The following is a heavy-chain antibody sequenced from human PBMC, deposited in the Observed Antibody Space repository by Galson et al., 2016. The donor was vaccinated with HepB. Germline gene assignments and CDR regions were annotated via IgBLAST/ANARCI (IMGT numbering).Heavy chain of an antibody. V-gene: IGHV3-23*01. D-gene: IGHD1-7*01. Sequence: SLRLSCAASGFTFSIYGMTWVRQAPGQGLEWVSSIGGYTENTFYADSVKGRFTISRDNSKDILYLQTNNLRAEDTAVYYCTRTTANLDYWGQGTPVTVSS. J-gene: IGHJ4*02. CDR1: GFTFSIYG. CDR2: IGGYTENT. CDR3: TRTTANLDY.